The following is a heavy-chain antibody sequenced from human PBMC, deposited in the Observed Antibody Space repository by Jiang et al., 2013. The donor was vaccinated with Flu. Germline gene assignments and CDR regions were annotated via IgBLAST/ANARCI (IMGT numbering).Heavy chain of an antibody. D-gene: IGHD3-22*01. J-gene: IGHJ2*01. V-gene: IGHV1-2*02. CDR2: INPNSGGT. CDR3: AREYYYDSSGYWYFDL. Sequence: RQAPGQGLEWMGWINPNSGGTNYAQKFQGRVTMTRDTSISTAYMELSRLRSDDTAVYYCAREYYYDSSGYWYFDLWGRGTLVTVSS.